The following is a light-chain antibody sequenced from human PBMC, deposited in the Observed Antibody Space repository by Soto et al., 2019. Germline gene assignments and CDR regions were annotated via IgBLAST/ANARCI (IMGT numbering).Light chain of an antibody. J-gene: IGKJ1*01. CDR3: QQRSNWPLT. CDR2: DAS. CDR1: QSVSSY. Sequence: EIVLTQSPATLSLSPGERATLSCRASQSVSSYFAWYQQKPGQPPRLLIYDASNRATGIPARFSGSGSGTDFTLTISSLEPEDFAVYYCQQRSNWPLTFVQGTKVEIK. V-gene: IGKV3-11*01.